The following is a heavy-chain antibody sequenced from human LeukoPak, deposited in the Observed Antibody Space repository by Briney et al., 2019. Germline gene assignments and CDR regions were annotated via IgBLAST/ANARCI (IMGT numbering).Heavy chain of an antibody. J-gene: IGHJ6*02. CDR1: GVSLSNHW. CDR2: INVDGSEK. CDR3: ARGHYGLDV. V-gene: IGHV3-7*01. Sequence: GGSLRLSCAASGVSLSNHWVTWVRQAPGKGPEWVAHINVDGSEKDFLDSVRGRFTISRDNSKNSVYLQMNTLRVEDTAVYHCARGHYGLDVWGQGTTVTVSS.